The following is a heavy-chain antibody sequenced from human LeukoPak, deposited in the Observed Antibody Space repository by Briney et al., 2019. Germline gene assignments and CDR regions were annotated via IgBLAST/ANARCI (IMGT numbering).Heavy chain of an antibody. J-gene: IGHJ4*02. CDR3: ARAGCEGIRVKYQLLQAAFDY. V-gene: IGHV4-39*07. CDR2: IYYSGST. Sequence: SETLSLTCTVSGGSISSSSYYWGWIRQPPGKGLEWIGSIYYSGSTYYNPSLKSRVTISVDTSKNQFSLKLSSVTAADTAVYYCARAGCEGIRVKYQLLQAAFDYWGQGTLVTVSS. D-gene: IGHD2-2*01. CDR1: GGSISSSSYY.